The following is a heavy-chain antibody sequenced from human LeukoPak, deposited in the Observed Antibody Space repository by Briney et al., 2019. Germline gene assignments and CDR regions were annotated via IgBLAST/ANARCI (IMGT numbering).Heavy chain of an antibody. Sequence: GGSLRLSCAASGFTFTNYWMSWVRQAPGKGLELVANIKQDRSEKYYVDSVKGRFTISRDNAKNSLYLQMNSLRAEDTAVYYCAREADDAYDYWGQGTLVTVSS. D-gene: IGHD2-2*01. V-gene: IGHV3-7*01. CDR1: GFTFTNYW. CDR2: IKQDRSEK. CDR3: AREADDAYDY. J-gene: IGHJ4*02.